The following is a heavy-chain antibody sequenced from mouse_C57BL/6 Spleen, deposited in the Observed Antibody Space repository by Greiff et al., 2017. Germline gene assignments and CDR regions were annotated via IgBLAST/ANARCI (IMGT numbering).Heavy chain of an antibody. CDR2: INPSTGGT. V-gene: IGHV1-42*01. J-gene: IGHJ3*01. CDR3: AIYGSLAY. D-gene: IGHD1-1*01. Sequence: VQLQQSGPELVKPGASVKISCKASGYSFTGYYMNWVQQSPEKSLEWIGEINPSTGGTTYNQKFKAKATLTVDKSSSTAYMQLKSLTSEDSAVYYCAIYGSLAYWGQGTLVTVSA. CDR1: GYSFTGYY.